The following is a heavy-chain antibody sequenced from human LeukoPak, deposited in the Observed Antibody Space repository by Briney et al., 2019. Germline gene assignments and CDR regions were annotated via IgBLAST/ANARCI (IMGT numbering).Heavy chain of an antibody. CDR3: ARFYYYGSSGYYPRYFDH. CDR1: GGSISTITYY. J-gene: IGHJ4*02. Sequence: SETLSLTGTVSGGSISTITYYWGWVRQSPEKGLEWLATIYYSASIYYSPSLKSRLTISVDTSKNQISLKLNSVTAADTAVYYCARFYYYGSSGYYPRYFDHWGPGTLVTVSS. D-gene: IGHD3-22*01. V-gene: IGHV4-39*07. CDR2: IYYSASI.